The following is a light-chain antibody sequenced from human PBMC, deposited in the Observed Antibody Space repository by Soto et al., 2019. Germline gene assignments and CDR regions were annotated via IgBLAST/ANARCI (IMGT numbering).Light chain of an antibody. CDR2: DAS. CDR1: QSVSSD. V-gene: IGKV3-11*01. CDR3: QQRSNWLT. J-gene: IGKJ4*01. Sequence: EIVLTQAPATLSLSPGERATLSCMASQSVSSDLAWYQQKPGQAPRLLIYDASNRATGIPARFSGSGSGTDFTLTINSPEPEDFAVYYCQQRSNWLTFGGGTKVEIK.